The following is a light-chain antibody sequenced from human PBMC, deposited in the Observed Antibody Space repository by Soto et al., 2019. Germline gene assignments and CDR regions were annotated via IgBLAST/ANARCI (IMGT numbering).Light chain of an antibody. Sequence: DIQMTQSPSTLSASVGDRVTITCRASQYISSWLAWYQQKPGKAPKLLIYKASTLESGVPSRFSGSGSGTEFTLTISSLQPDDFATYYCQQYNSISLLTFGGGTKVDIK. CDR3: QQYNSISLLT. CDR1: QYISSW. J-gene: IGKJ4*01. V-gene: IGKV1-5*03. CDR2: KAS.